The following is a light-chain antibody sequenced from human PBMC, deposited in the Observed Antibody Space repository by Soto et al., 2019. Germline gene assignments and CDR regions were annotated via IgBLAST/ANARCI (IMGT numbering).Light chain of an antibody. J-gene: IGKJ5*01. CDR2: AAS. V-gene: IGKV1-12*01. CDR3: QQANSFPIT. CDR1: QDISSW. Sequence: DIQMTQSPSSVSASVGDRVSITCRASQDISSWLVWYQHKPGKAPKLLIYAASSLQSGVPSRFSGSASGTDFTLTISSLQPEDFATYYCQQANSFPITFGQGTRLEI.